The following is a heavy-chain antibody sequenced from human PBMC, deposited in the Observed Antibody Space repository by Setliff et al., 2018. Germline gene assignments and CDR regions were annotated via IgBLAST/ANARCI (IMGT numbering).Heavy chain of an antibody. V-gene: IGHV1-18*01. CDR2: IGAYTGNT. J-gene: IGHJ4*02. D-gene: IGHD2-8*01. Sequence: GASVKVSCKASGYTFINSVISWVRQAPGQGLEWMGWIGAYTGNTNYAQKLQGRVTMTTDSSTSTAYMELRSLRSDDTAVYYCSRLVRYCTTTTCQMVSGAEVWGQGTLVTV. CDR1: GYTFINSV. CDR3: SRLVRYCTTTTCQMVSGAEV.